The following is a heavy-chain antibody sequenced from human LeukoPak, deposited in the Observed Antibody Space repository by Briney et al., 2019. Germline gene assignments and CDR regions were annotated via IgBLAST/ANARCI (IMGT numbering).Heavy chain of an antibody. CDR2: ISFDGNYK. Sequence: PGRALRLSCAASGFTFSSYGMQWVRQAPGKGLEWVAVISFDGNYKYYADSVRGRFTISRDISKNTLYLQMNSLRAEDTAVYYWAKGQDGYNIYWGQGALVTVSS. D-gene: IGHD5-24*01. V-gene: IGHV3-30*18. CDR3: AKGQDGYNIY. CDR1: GFTFSSYG. J-gene: IGHJ4*02.